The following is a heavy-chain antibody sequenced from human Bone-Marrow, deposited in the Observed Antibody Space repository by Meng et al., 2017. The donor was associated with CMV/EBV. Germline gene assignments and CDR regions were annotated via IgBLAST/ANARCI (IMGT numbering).Heavy chain of an antibody. CDR3: ARARGAVDTAMVMGY. J-gene: IGHJ4*02. Sequence: ASVKVSCKASGYTFTSYDINWVRQATGQGLGWMGWMNPNSGNTGYAQKFQGRVTMTRNTSISTAYMELSSLRSEDTAVYYCARARGAVDTAMVMGYWGQGTLVTVSS. CDR2: MNPNSGNT. D-gene: IGHD5-18*01. CDR1: GYTFTSYD. V-gene: IGHV1-8*01.